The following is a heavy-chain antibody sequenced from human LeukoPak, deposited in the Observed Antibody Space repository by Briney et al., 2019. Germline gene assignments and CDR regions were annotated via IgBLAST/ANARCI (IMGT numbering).Heavy chain of an antibody. V-gene: IGHV3-33*01. J-gene: IGHJ4*02. CDR1: GFSLSAYG. CDR2: IWYDGTSK. CDR3: ARSQSSSRIDY. Sequence: GGSLRLSCAASGFSLSAYGVHWVRQAPGKGMEWVAVIWYDGTSKDYADSVKGRFTFSRDNSKNTLYLQMNSLTVEDTAVYYCARSQSSSRIDYWGQGTLVTVSS. D-gene: IGHD6-13*01.